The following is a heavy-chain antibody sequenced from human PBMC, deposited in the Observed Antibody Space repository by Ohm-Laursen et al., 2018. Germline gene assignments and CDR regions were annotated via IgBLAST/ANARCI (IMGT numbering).Heavy chain of an antibody. CDR1: GYTFTGYY. CDR2: INPSGGRT. J-gene: IGHJ4*02. CDR3: ARDRCSGDSCYECNS. Sequence: SVKVSCKASGYTFTGYYMHWVRQAPGQGLEWMGIINPSGGRTRYTQKFQGRVTMTRDTSTSTVYMELNSLRSEDTAVYYCARDRCSGDSCYECNSWGQGTLVTVSS. V-gene: IGHV1-46*01. D-gene: IGHD2-15*01.